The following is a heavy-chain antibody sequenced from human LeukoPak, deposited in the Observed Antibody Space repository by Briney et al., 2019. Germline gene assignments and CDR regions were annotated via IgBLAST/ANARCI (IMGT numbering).Heavy chain of an antibody. D-gene: IGHD3-16*01. CDR2: INHNGNVN. Sequence: QPERSLRLSCAASGFTFSSYWMNWARQAPGKGLEWVASINHNGNVNYYVDSVKGRFTISRDNAKNSLYLQMSNLRAEDTAVYFCARGGGLDVWGQGATVTVSS. J-gene: IGHJ6*02. CDR3: ARGGGLDV. V-gene: IGHV3-7*03. CDR1: GFTFSSYW.